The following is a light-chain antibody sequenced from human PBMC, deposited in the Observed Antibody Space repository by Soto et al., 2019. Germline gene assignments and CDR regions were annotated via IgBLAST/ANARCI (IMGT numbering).Light chain of an antibody. CDR2: RAS. Sequence: IVMTQSPATLSVSPGESATLSCRASQNIYYNVAWYQHRPGQAPRLLIYRASTRATGVPARFSGSGSGTEFTLTISILQSEDFTVYSCLQYHNLWAFGQGTKV. CDR3: LQYHNLWA. V-gene: IGKV3-15*01. J-gene: IGKJ1*01. CDR1: QNIYYN.